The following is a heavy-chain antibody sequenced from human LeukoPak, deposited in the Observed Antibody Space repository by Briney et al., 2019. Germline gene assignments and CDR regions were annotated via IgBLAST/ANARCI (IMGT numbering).Heavy chain of an antibody. V-gene: IGHV3-15*04. Sequence: GGSLRLSCAASGFTFNLAWMSWVRLTPGKGLQWVARIAVTPDGPATDYATPVRGRFTISRDDSRNMVYLQMSSLRTDDTAVYYCVWSSTWDKRFYLDQWGQGTLVTVSS. CDR3: VWSSTWDKRFYLDQ. D-gene: IGHD6-6*01. J-gene: IGHJ4*02. CDR1: GFTFNLAW. CDR2: IAVTPDGPAT.